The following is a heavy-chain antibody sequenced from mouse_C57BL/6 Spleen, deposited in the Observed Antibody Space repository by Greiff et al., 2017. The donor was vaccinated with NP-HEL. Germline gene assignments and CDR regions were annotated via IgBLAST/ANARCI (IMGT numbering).Heavy chain of an antibody. Sequence: SGPELVKPGASVKIPCKASGYTFTDYNMDWVKQSHGKSLEWIGDINPNNGGTIYNQKFKGKATLTVDKSSSTAYMELRSLTSEDTAVYYCARSYYSNYVDYAMDYWGQGTSVTVSS. CDR1: GYTFTDYN. CDR3: ARSYYSNYVDYAMDY. J-gene: IGHJ4*01. V-gene: IGHV1-18*01. D-gene: IGHD2-5*01. CDR2: INPNNGGT.